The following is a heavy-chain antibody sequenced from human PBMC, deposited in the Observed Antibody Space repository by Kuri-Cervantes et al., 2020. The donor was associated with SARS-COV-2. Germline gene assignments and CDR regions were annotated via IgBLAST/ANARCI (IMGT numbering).Heavy chain of an antibody. CDR1: GGSFSGYY. J-gene: IGHJ5*02. V-gene: IGHV4-34*01. CDR2: INHSGST. D-gene: IGHD1-14*01. CDR3: ARAETSRGWFDP. Sequence: SETLSLTCAVYGGSFSGYYWSWIRQPPGKGLEWIGEINHSGSTNYNPSLKSRVTISVDTSKNQFSLKLSSVTAADTAVYYCARAETSRGWFDPWGQGTRVTVSS.